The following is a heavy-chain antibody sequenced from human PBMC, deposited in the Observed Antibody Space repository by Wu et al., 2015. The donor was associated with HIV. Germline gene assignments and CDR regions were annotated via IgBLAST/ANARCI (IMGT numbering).Heavy chain of an antibody. J-gene: IGHJ6*02. Sequence: QVQLVQSGAEVKKPGASVKVSCKASGYTFTSYGISWVRQAPGQGLEWMGWINPKSGGTRYAQKFQGRVTMTRDTSVTTVYMDLSSLRSEDTAVYYCARDHQGRRDVWGQGTTVTVSS. CDR3: ARDHQGRRDV. CDR2: INPKSGGT. D-gene: IGHD2-2*01. V-gene: IGHV1-2*02. CDR1: GYTFTSYG.